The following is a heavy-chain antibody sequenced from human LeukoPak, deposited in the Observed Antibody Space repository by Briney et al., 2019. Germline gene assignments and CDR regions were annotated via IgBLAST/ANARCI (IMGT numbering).Heavy chain of an antibody. Sequence: PGGSLRLSCAASGFTFSSYAMNWVRQAPGKGLEWVSAISGGGSSTYYADSVKGRFTISRDNAKNTLYLQMNSLRAEDTAVYYCAREGSAAGIDDAFDIWGQGTMVTVSS. V-gene: IGHV3-23*01. CDR2: ISGGGSST. CDR1: GFTFSSYA. CDR3: AREGSAAGIDDAFDI. D-gene: IGHD6-13*01. J-gene: IGHJ3*02.